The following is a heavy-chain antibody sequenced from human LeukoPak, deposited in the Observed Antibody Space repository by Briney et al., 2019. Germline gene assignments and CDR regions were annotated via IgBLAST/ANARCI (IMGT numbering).Heavy chain of an antibody. Sequence: ASVKVSCKASGYTFTGYYMHWVRQAPGQGLEWMGWINPNSGGTNYAQKFQGRVTMTRDTSISTAYMELSRLRSDDTAVYYCARDTAVAGTLMNYYYGMDVWGQGTTVTVSS. CDR3: ARDTAVAGTLMNYYYGMDV. CDR1: GYTFTGYY. V-gene: IGHV1-2*02. D-gene: IGHD6-19*01. CDR2: INPNSGGT. J-gene: IGHJ6*02.